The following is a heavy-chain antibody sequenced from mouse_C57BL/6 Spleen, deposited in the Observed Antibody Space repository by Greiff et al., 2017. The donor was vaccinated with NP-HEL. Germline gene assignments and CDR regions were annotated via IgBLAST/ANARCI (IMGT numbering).Heavy chain of an antibody. Sequence: EVQLVESGGGLVKPGGSLKLSCAASGFTFSDYGMHWVRQAPEKGLEWVAYISSGSSTIYYADTVKGRFTISRDNAKNTLFLQMTSLRSEDTAMYYCARWEVAAYWGQGTLVTVSA. CDR1: GFTFSDYG. V-gene: IGHV5-17*01. CDR3: ARWEVAAY. J-gene: IGHJ3*01. D-gene: IGHD4-1*01. CDR2: ISSGSSTI.